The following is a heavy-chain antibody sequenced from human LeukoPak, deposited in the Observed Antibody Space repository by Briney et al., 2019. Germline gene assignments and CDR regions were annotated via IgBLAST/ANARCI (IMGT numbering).Heavy chain of an antibody. CDR3: AKVRYFGPSAFDI. Sequence: GGSLRLSCAASGFTFGSYAMHWVRQAPGKGLEWVAVISYHGSNKYYADSVKGRFTISRDNSKKTVFLQMNSLRAEDTAVYYCAKVRYFGPSAFDIWGQGTMVTVSS. D-gene: IGHD3-9*01. CDR2: ISYHGSNK. J-gene: IGHJ3*02. V-gene: IGHV3-30-3*01. CDR1: GFTFGSYA.